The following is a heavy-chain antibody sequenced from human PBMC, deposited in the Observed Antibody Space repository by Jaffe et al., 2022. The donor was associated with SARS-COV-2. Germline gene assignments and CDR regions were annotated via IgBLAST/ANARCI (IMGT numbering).Heavy chain of an antibody. D-gene: IGHD3-10*01. CDR2: ISYDGSNK. Sequence: QVQLVESGGGVVQPGRSLRLSCAASGFTFSSYAMHWVRQAPGKGLEWVAIISYDGSNKYYADSVKGRFTISRDNSKNTLYLQMNSLRAEDTAVYYCARDPVYYYGSGMAFDPWGQGTLVTVSS. J-gene: IGHJ5*02. V-gene: IGHV3-30*04. CDR3: ARDPVYYYGSGMAFDP. CDR1: GFTFSSYA.